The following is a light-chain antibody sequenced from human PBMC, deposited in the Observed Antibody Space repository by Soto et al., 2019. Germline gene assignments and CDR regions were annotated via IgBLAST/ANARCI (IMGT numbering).Light chain of an antibody. CDR3: QQYGSSPLT. V-gene: IGKV3-20*01. CDR2: GAS. Sequence: EIVLTQSPGTLSLSPGERATLSCRASQSVSSSYLAWYQQKPGQAPRLLIYGASSRATGIPDRFRGSGSGTDFILTISRLEPEDFAVYYCQQYGSSPLTFGGGTKVDIK. J-gene: IGKJ4*01. CDR1: QSVSSSY.